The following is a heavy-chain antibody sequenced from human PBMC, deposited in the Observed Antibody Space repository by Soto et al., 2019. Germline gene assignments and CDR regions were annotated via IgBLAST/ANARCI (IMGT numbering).Heavy chain of an antibody. CDR2: IIPRSATS. V-gene: IGHV1-69*12. CDR3: AREGLVLVPTTVNSDYSYYAMDV. D-gene: IGHD2-15*01. J-gene: IGHJ6*02. CDR1: GDTFSTYT. Sequence: QVQLVQSGTEVKKPGSSVKVSCKASGDTFSTYTITWMRQGLEWMGGIIPRSATSNYAQRFQGRVTFTADESTSTAYMELSSLRPEDTAVYYCAREGLVLVPTTVNSDYSYYAMDVWGQGTTVTVSS.